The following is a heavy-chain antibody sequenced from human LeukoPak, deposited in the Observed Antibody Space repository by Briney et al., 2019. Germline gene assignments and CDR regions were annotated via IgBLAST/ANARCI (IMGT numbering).Heavy chain of an antibody. J-gene: IGHJ4*02. Sequence: GGSLRLSCAASGFTVSSNYMSWVRQAPGKGLEWASVIYSGGHTYYVDSVKGRFTISRDNSKNTLYLQMNGLRAEDTAVFYCAKLVGTTYFDFWGQGTLVTVSS. CDR2: IYSGGHT. V-gene: IGHV3-53*01. CDR3: AKLVGTTYFDF. CDR1: GFTVSSNY. D-gene: IGHD1-26*01.